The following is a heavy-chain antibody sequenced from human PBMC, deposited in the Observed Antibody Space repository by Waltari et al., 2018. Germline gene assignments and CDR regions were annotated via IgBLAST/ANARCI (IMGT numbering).Heavy chain of an antibody. CDR1: GGSFSGYY. CDR3: ARRAIVVVPAGPVDI. CDR2: INHSGSP. D-gene: IGHD2-2*01. J-gene: IGHJ3*02. V-gene: IGHV4-34*01. Sequence: QVQLQQWGAGLLKPSETLSLTCAVYGGSFSGYYWSWIRQPPGKGLEWLGEINHSGSPNYTPALKVRFTIAVDTSKNQFSLKLSSVTAADTAVYYWARRAIVVVPAGPVDIWGQGTMVTVSS.